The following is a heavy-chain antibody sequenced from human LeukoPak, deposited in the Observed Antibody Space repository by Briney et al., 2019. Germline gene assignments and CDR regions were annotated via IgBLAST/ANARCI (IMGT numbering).Heavy chain of an antibody. V-gene: IGHV4-39*07. D-gene: IGHD2-2*01. CDR1: GGSISSSSYY. CDR2: IYYSGST. CDR3: ARDREAVVPAAHIWFDP. Sequence: SETLSLTCTVSGGSISSSSYYWGWIRQPPGKGLEWIGSIYYSGSTYYNPSLKSRVTISVDTSKNQFSLKLSSVTAADTAVYYCARDREAVVPAAHIWFDPWGQGTLVTVSS. J-gene: IGHJ5*02.